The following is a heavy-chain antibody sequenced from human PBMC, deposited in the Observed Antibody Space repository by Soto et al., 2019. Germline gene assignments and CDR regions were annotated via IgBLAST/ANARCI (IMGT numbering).Heavy chain of an antibody. Sequence: QEQLVQSGTEVKKPGASVKVSCEALGYSFKTPDISWVRQAAGQGLEWMGWMNPNSGNTGYAQKFQGRVSITRDTAIDTAYMELSTLRSDDTAVYYCARLRRSWQSDWWGQGTLVTVSS. V-gene: IGHV1-8*01. CDR1: GYSFKTPD. CDR3: ARLRRSWQSDW. CDR2: MNPNSGNT. J-gene: IGHJ1*01. D-gene: IGHD2-21*02.